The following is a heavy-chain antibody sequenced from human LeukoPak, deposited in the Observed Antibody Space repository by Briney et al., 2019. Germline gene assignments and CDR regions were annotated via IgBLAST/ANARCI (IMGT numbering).Heavy chain of an antibody. V-gene: IGHV4-4*07. Sequence: SSETLSLTCTVSGGSISSYYWSWIRQPAGKGLEWIGRIYTSGSTNYNPSLKSRVTISVDKSKNQFSLKLSSVTAADTAVYYCARDPSLYDSSGCRGAFDIWGQGTMVTVSS. CDR1: GGSISSYY. D-gene: IGHD3-22*01. CDR3: ARDPSLYDSSGCRGAFDI. CDR2: IYTSGST. J-gene: IGHJ3*02.